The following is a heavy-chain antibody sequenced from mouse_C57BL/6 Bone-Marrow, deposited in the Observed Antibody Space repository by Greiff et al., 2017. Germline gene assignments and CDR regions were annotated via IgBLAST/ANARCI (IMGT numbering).Heavy chain of an antibody. Sequence: QVQLQQPGAELVMPGASVTLSCKASGYTFTSYWMHWVKQRPGQGLEWIGEIDPSDSYTNYNQKFKGKSTLTVDKSSSTAYMQLSSLTSEDSAVYYCAREEIYYDYGFAYGGRGTLVTVSA. D-gene: IGHD2-4*01. J-gene: IGHJ3*01. CDR1: GYTFTSYW. V-gene: IGHV1-69*01. CDR3: AREEIYYDYGFAY. CDR2: IDPSDSYT.